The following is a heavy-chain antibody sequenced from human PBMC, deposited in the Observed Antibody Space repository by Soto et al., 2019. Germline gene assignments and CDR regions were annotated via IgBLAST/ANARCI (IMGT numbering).Heavy chain of an antibody. Sequence: SETLSLTCTVSGDTITSFSWNWIRQSAGKGLEWIGRISTTGNTHYNPSLESRVTMSLDTSKNQFSLKLTSVTAADTAVYYCEGESGENWSYEAYWGQGTLVTVSS. V-gene: IGHV4-4*07. CDR2: ISTTGNT. D-gene: IGHD1-7*01. CDR1: GDTITSFS. CDR3: EGESGENWSYEAY. J-gene: IGHJ4*02.